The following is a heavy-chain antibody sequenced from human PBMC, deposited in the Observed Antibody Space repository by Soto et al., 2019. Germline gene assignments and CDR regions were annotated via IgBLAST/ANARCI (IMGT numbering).Heavy chain of an antibody. CDR3: ARPDPTVGKIDP. CDR1: GFTFSTYT. Sequence: EVQLVESGGGLVEPGGSLRLSCDASGFTFSTYTMAWVRQAPGKGLEWVSSISSSSVYINYADSVKGRFTISRDNARNSLFLQMNSLRAEDTAVYYCARPDPTVGKIDPWGQGTLVTVSS. V-gene: IGHV3-21*01. D-gene: IGHD4-17*01. J-gene: IGHJ5*02. CDR2: ISSSSVYI.